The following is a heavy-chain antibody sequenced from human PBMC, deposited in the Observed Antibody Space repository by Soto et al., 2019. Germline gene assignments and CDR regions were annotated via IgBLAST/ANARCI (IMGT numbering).Heavy chain of an antibody. J-gene: IGHJ4*02. Sequence: SETLSLTCTVSGGSISSGDYYWSWIRQPPGKGLEWIGYIYYSGSTYYNPSLKSRVTISVDTSKNQFSLKLSSVTAADTAVYYCARGVVITPFDYWGQGTLVTVSS. CDR1: GGSISSGDYY. V-gene: IGHV4-30-4*01. D-gene: IGHD3-22*01. CDR2: IYYSGST. CDR3: ARGVVITPFDY.